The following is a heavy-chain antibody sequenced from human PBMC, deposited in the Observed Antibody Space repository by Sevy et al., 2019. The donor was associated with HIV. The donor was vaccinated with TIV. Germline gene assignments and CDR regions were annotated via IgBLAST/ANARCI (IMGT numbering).Heavy chain of an antibody. D-gene: IGHD2-21*01. CDR1: GFTFSSYG. Sequence: GGSLRLSCAASGFTFSSYGMHWVRQAPGKGLEWVAFIRYDGSNKYYADSVKGRFTISRDNSKNTLYLQMNSLRAEDTAVYYCAKEKGVAVIADRSIDYWGQGTLVTVSS. J-gene: IGHJ4*02. CDR3: AKEKGVAVIADRSIDY. V-gene: IGHV3-30*02. CDR2: IRYDGSNK.